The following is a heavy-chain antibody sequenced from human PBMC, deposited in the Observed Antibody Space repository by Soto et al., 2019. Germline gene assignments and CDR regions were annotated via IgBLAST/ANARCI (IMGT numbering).Heavy chain of an antibody. CDR3: ARVPNCSGGSCYYYYGMDV. CDR1: GGTFSSYA. CDR2: IIPIFGTA. Sequence: QVQLVQSGAEVKKPGSSVKVSCKASGGTFSSYAISWVRQAPGQGLEWMGGIIPIFGTANYAQKFQGRVTITADESTSTAYMELSSLRSEDTAVYYCARVPNCSGGSCYYYYGMDVWGQGTTVTVSS. D-gene: IGHD2-15*01. J-gene: IGHJ6*02. V-gene: IGHV1-69*01.